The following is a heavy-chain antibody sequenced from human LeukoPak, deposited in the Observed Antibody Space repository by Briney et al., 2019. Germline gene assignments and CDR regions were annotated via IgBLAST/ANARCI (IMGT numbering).Heavy chain of an antibody. V-gene: IGHV5-10-1*01. J-gene: IGHJ4*02. D-gene: IGHD4-17*01. CDR1: GYSFTSYW. Sequence: GESLKISCKGSGYSFTSYWISWVRQMPGKGLEWMGRIDPSDSYTNYSPSFQGHVTISADKFISTAYLQWSSLKASDTAMYYCARHLTGYGDYNYFDYWGQGTLVTVSS. CDR3: ARHLTGYGDYNYFDY. CDR2: IDPSDSYT.